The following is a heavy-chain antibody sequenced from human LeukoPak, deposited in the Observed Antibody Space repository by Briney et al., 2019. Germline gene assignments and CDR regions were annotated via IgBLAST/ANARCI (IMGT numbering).Heavy chain of an antibody. J-gene: IGHJ4*02. V-gene: IGHV3-64*01. CDR3: ARARLITTGKDY. CDR1: GFTFSRYA. D-gene: IGHD3-22*01. Sequence: GGSLRLSCAVSGFTFSRYAMHWVRQAPGKGLEYVSAISPNGVSTYYAHSVQGRFTISRDNSKNTLYLQVGSLRTEDMAVYYCARARLITTGKDYWGQGTLVTVSS. CDR2: ISPNGVST.